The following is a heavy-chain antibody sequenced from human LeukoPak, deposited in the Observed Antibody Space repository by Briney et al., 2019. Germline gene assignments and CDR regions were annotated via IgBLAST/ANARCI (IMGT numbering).Heavy chain of an antibody. CDR1: GGTFSSYA. CDR2: IIPIFGTA. D-gene: IGHD2-2*01. CDR3: ARDCSSTSCYDY. V-gene: IGHV1-69*05. Sequence: SVKVSCKASGGTFSSYAISWVRQAPGQGLEWMGGIIPIFGTANYAQKFQGRVTITTDESTSTAYMELSSLRSEDTAVYYCARDCSSTSCYDYWGQGALVTVSS. J-gene: IGHJ4*02.